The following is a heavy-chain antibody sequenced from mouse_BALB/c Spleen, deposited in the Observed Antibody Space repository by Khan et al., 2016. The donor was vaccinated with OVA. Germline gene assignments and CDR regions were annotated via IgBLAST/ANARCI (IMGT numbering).Heavy chain of an antibody. D-gene: IGHD1-1*01. CDR2: INPHIGET. J-gene: IGHJ2*01. CDR1: GYSFTGYF. CDR3: TRSYRSDFDY. Sequence: VQLQQSGPELVRPGASVKISCKASGYSFTGYFMNWVMQSHGKSLEWIGRINPHIGETFYNQRFKDKATLTVDDSSNTAHMELRSLASEDSAVYYGTRSYRSDFDYWGQGTTLTVSS. V-gene: IGHV1-20*02.